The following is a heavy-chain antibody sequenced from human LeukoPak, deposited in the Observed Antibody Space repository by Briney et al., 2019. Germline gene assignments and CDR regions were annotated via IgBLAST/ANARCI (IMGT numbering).Heavy chain of an antibody. V-gene: IGHV4-38-2*02. CDR1: GYSISSGYY. CDR3: ARTYCGGDCYPCYYYGMDV. Sequence: SETLSLTCTVSGYSISSGYYWGWIRQPPGKGLEWIGSIYHSGSTYYNPSLKSRVTISVDTSKNQFSLKLSSVTAADTAVYYCARTYCGGDCYPCYYYGMDVWGQGTTVTVSS. CDR2: IYHSGST. D-gene: IGHD2-21*02. J-gene: IGHJ6*02.